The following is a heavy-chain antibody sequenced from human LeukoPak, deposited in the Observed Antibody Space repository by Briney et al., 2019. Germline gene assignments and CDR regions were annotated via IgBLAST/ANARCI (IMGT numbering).Heavy chain of an antibody. CDR2: INPDGNKK. CDR3: ARDFAYKKFDY. V-gene: IGHV3-7*03. Sequence: GGSLRLSCAASGLIFSGSWMNWVRQAPGKGLEWVATINPDGNKKGVADSVRGRFTISRDDAENSLYLQMNSLRAEDTAVYYCARDFAYKKFDYWGQGTLVTVSS. J-gene: IGHJ4*02. D-gene: IGHD2-21*01. CDR1: GLIFSGSW.